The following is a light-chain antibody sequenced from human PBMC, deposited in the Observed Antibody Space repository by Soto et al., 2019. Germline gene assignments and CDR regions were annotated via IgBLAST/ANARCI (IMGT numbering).Light chain of an antibody. CDR1: QNVEGY. J-gene: IGKJ5*01. Sequence: DIVLTQSPAILSLSPGESATLSCRASQNVEGYLAWYQQKPGQAPRLLIYDASNRATGIPARFSGSGSGTDFTLTITSLAPEDFAVYYCQQRKSWPPLTFGQGTRLEMK. CDR2: DAS. V-gene: IGKV3-11*01. CDR3: QQRKSWPPLT.